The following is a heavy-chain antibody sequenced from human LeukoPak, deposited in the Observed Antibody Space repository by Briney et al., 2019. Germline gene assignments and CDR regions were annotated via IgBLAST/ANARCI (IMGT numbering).Heavy chain of an antibody. V-gene: IGHV3-15*01. Sequence: MSGGSLRLSCAASGFTFSNAWMSWVRQAPGKGLEWVGRIKSKTDGGTTDYAAPVKGRFTISRDDSKNTLYLQMNSLRAEDTAVYYCARAPDSSGWPDYYYMDVWGKGTTVTVSS. J-gene: IGHJ6*03. CDR1: GFTFSNAW. CDR2: IKSKTDGGTT. CDR3: ARAPDSSGWPDYYYMDV. D-gene: IGHD6-19*01.